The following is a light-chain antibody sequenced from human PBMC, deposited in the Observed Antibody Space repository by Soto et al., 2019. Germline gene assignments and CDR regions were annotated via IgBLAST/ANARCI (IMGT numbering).Light chain of an antibody. Sequence: DIQMTHSQSSLFAFVEDRVTITCRESQSISSYLNWYQQKPGKAPKLLIYAASSLQSGVPSRFSGSGSGTDFTLTISSLQPEDFATYYCQQANSFPLTFGGGTKVEIK. V-gene: IGKV1-39*01. CDR2: AAS. CDR1: QSISSY. J-gene: IGKJ4*01. CDR3: QQANSFPLT.